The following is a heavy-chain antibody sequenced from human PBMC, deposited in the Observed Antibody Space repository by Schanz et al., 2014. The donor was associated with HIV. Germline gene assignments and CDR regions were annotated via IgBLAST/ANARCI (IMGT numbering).Heavy chain of an antibody. J-gene: IGHJ4*02. CDR1: GFTFNNYA. Sequence: EVQLVASGGGVVQPGRSLRLSCVASGFTFNNYAMTWVRQAPGKGLEWVSSISESGGRSYYADSVNGRFTISRDNSKNTLYLQMTTLRTEDTAVYYCAKPEYDSRGNSQSHFDSWGQGTLVTVSS. CDR2: ISESGGRS. CDR3: AKPEYDSRGNSQSHFDS. D-gene: IGHD3-22*01. V-gene: IGHV3-23*04.